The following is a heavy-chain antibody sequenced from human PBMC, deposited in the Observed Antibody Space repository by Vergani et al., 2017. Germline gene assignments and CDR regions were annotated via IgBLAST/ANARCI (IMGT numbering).Heavy chain of an antibody. D-gene: IGHD6-13*01. CDR1: GYTFTSYD. J-gene: IGHJ2*01. V-gene: IGHV1-8*01. CDR3: ARGLGSSWYSLDALWYFDL. Sequence: QVQLVQSGAEVKKPGASVKVSCKASGYTFTSYDINWVRQATGQGLEWMGWMNPNSGNTGYAQKFQGRVTMTRNTSISTAYMELSSLRSEDTAVYYCARGLGSSWYSLDALWYFDLWGRGTLVTVSS. CDR2: MNPNSGNT.